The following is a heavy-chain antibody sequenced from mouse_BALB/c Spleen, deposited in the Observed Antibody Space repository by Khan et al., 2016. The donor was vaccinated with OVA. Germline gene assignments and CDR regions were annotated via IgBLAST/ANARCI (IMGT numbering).Heavy chain of an antibody. CDR1: GYTFTDYY. CDR2: IYPGSGNT. V-gene: IGHV1-77*01. Sequence: VELVESGAELARPGASVKLSCKASGYTFTDYYINWVKQRTGQGLEWIGEIYPGSGNTYYNEKFKGKATLTADKSSSTAYMQLSSLTSEDSAVYFCARSAYYGNYGAYRGQGTLVTVSA. D-gene: IGHD2-10*01. J-gene: IGHJ3*01. CDR3: ARSAYYGNYGAY.